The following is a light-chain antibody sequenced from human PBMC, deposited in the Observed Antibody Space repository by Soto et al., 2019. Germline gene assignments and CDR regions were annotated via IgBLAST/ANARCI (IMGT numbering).Light chain of an antibody. CDR3: SSYTSSSTYV. V-gene: IGLV2-14*03. J-gene: IGLJ1*01. CDR2: DVS. CDR1: SSDVGGYNY. Sequence: QSALTQPASVSGSPRQSITISCTGTSSDVGGYNYVSWYQQHPDKAPKLMIYDVSNRPSGVSNHFSGSKSGNTASLTISGLQAEDEADYHCSSYTSSSTYVFGTGTKVTVL.